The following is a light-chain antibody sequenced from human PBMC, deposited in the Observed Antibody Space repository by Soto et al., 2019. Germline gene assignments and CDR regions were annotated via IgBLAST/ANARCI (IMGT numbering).Light chain of an antibody. CDR2: GAS. Sequence: ETVMTQSPATLSLSPGERATLSCRASQSVSSKLVWYQQKPGQAPRFLIYGASTRATGIPDRFRGSGSGTEFNITIDSLQSEDFAVYYCQQYNDWPPAFGGGTKVEIK. CDR3: QQYNDWPPA. V-gene: IGKV3-15*01. J-gene: IGKJ4*01. CDR1: QSVSSK.